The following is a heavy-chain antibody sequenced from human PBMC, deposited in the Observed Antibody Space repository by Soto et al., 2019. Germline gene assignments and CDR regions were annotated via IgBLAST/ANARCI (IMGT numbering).Heavy chain of an antibody. J-gene: IGHJ4*02. Sequence: QVQLVESGGGVVQPGRSLRLSCAASGFTFSSYGMHWVRQAPGKGLEWVAVISYDGSNKYYADSVKGRFTISRDNSKNTLYLQMNSLRAEDTAVYYCAKDGLKYQLLFLGCSDYWGQGTLVTVSS. CDR2: ISYDGSNK. V-gene: IGHV3-30*18. CDR1: GFTFSSYG. D-gene: IGHD2-2*01. CDR3: AKDGLKYQLLFLGCSDY.